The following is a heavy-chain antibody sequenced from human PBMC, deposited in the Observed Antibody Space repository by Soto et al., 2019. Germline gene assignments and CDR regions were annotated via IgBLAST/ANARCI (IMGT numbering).Heavy chain of an antibody. V-gene: IGHV6-1*01. Sequence: PSQTLSLTCAISGDNVSSNSAAWNWIRQSPSRGLEWLGRTYYRSKWYNDYAVSVKSRITINPDTSKNQFSLQLNSVTPEDTAVYYCARAPLIVATSSFYYYYGMDVWGQGTTVTVSS. J-gene: IGHJ6*02. CDR3: ARAPLIVATSSFYYYYGMDV. CDR2: TYYRSKWYN. CDR1: GDNVSSNSAA. D-gene: IGHD5-12*01.